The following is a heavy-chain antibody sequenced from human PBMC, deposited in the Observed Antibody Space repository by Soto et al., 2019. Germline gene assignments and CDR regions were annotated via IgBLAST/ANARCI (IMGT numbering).Heavy chain of an antibody. CDR2: TNSDGSTT. V-gene: IGHV3-74*01. CDR1: GFTFSSYW. J-gene: IGHJ2*01. Sequence: GGSLRLSCAASGFTFSSYWMHWVRQAPGKGLVWVSRTNSDGSTTSYADSGKGRFTISRDNAKNTLHLQMNSLRAEDTAVYYCARVPGISFWYFDLWGRGTLVTVSS. CDR3: ARVPGISFWYFDL. D-gene: IGHD1-1*01.